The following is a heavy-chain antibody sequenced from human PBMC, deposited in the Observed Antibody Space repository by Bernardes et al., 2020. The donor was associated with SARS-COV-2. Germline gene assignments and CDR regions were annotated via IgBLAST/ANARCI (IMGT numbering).Heavy chain of an antibody. V-gene: IGHV3-23*01. CDR3: AKDDDCWSGYYMDYYYGMDV. Sequence: GGSLRLSCAASGFTFSSYAMSWVRQAPGKGLEWVSAISGSGGSTYYADSVKGRFTISRDNSKNTLYLQMNSLRAEDTAVYYCAKDDDCWSGYYMDYYYGMDVWGQGTTVTVSS. CDR2: ISGSGGST. CDR1: GFTFSSYA. D-gene: IGHD3-3*01. J-gene: IGHJ6*02.